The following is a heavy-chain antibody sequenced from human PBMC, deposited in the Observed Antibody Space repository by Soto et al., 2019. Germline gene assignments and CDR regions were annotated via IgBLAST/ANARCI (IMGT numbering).Heavy chain of an antibody. CDR2: IIPIFGTA. CDR1: GGTFSSYA. J-gene: IGHJ6*02. Sequence: GASVKVSCKASGGTFSSYAISWVRQAPGQGLEWMGGIIPIFGTANYAQKFQGRVTITADKSTSTAYMELSSLRSEDTAVYYCASGSRDYDFWSGYWYYYGMDVWGQGTTVTVSS. CDR3: ASGSRDYDFWSGYWYYYGMDV. V-gene: IGHV1-69*06. D-gene: IGHD3-3*01.